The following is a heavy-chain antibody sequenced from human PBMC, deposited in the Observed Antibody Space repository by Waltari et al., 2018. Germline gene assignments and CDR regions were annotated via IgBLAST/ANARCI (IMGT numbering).Heavy chain of an antibody. J-gene: IGHJ3*02. D-gene: IGHD2-8*02. CDR2: ISGSGGST. CDR1: GFTFSSYA. V-gene: IGHV3-23*01. CDR3: ARVRVVEARRPDAFDI. Sequence: EVQLLESGGGLVQPGGSLRLSCAASGFTFSSYAMSWVRQAPGKGLEWVSAISGSGGSTYYADSVKGRFTISRDNSKNTLYLQMNSLRAEDTAVYYCARVRVVEARRPDAFDIWGQGTMVTVSS.